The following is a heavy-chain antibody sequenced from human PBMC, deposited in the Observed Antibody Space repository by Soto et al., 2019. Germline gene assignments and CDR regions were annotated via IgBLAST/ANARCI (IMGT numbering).Heavy chain of an antibody. J-gene: IGHJ3*02. D-gene: IGHD5-12*01. V-gene: IGHV3-53*04. CDR3: ASGSSGYGYDNFNM. CDR2: IYSGGST. CDR1: GVTVSNNY. Sequence: GGSLRLSCAASGVTVSNNYMNWVRQAPGKGLEWVSAIYSGGSTYYADAVKGRFAISRHTSENTADLQLNSLRAEEPDVYYCASGSSGYGYDNFNMWGQGPMVNVS.